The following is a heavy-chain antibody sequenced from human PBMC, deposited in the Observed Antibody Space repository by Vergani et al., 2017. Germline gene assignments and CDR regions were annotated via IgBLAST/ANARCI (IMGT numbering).Heavy chain of an antibody. CDR1: GLYFSGFS. Sequence: QFRLVQSGGGVVQPGRSLTLPCVDSGLYFSGFSMEWVRQAPGKGLEWVAVISHDGVKTFYAESVKGRFIISRDNSKNTLYLQLNSLTVDDTAIYYCARRGLGWSYVNGLDSWGQGVLVTVSS. J-gene: IGHJ4*02. CDR2: ISHDGVKT. D-gene: IGHD3-16*01. CDR3: ARRGLGWSYVNGLDS. V-gene: IGHV3-30-3*01.